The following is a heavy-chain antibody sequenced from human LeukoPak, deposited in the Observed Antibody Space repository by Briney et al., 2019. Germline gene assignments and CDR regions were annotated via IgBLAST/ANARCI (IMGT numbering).Heavy chain of an antibody. CDR3: ARVHRVSVDY. J-gene: IGHJ4*02. V-gene: IGHV3-48*03. Sequence: VKGRFTISRDNAKNSLYLQMNSLRAEDTAVYYCARVHRVSVDYWGQGTLVTVSS. D-gene: IGHD6-13*01.